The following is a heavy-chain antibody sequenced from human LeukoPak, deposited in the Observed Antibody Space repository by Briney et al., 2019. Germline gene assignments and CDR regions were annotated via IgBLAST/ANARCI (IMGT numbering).Heavy chain of an antibody. Sequence: PGGSLRLSCAASGFSFSSHWMHWVRQGPGKGLVWVARIKSDGSSTTYAESVQGRFSISRDNAKNSLYLQMNGLRAEDTAVYYCARDRIQLWSHDYWGQGTLVTVSS. J-gene: IGHJ4*02. CDR1: GFSFSSHW. CDR3: ARDRIQLWSHDY. D-gene: IGHD5-18*01. CDR2: IKSDGSST. V-gene: IGHV3-74*01.